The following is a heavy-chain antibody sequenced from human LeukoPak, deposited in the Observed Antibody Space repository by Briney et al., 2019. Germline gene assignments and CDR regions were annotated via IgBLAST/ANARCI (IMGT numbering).Heavy chain of an antibody. V-gene: IGHV1-69*02. CDR3: ARAPYSYYDFWSGYYYFDY. Sequence: GASVKVSCRASGGTSSSYTISWVRQAPGQGLEWMGRIIPILGIANYAQKFQGRVTITADKSTSTAYMELSSLRSEDTAVYYCARAPYSYYDFWSGYYYFDYWGQGTLVTVSS. J-gene: IGHJ4*02. CDR1: GGTSSSYT. CDR2: IIPILGIA. D-gene: IGHD3-3*01.